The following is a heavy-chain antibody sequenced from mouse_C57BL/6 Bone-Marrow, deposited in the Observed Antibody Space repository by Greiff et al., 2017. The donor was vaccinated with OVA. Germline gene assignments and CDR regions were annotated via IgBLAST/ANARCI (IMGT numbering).Heavy chain of an antibody. Sequence: EVQRVESGGGLVKPGGSLKLSCAASGFTFSSYAMSWVRQTPEKRLEWVATISDGGSYTYYPDNVKGRFTISRDNAKNNLYLQMSHLKSEDTAMYYCARKDYGIAYWGQGTLVTVSA. CDR2: ISDGGSYT. D-gene: IGHD1-1*01. J-gene: IGHJ3*01. CDR1: GFTFSSYA. CDR3: ARKDYGIAY. V-gene: IGHV5-4*01.